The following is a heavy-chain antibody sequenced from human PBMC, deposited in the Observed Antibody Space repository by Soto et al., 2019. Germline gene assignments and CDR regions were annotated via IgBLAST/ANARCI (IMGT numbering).Heavy chain of an antibody. Sequence: SETLSLTYTISGDSIGTHYWSWIRQPPGKGLEWIGYIYYTGSTKFNPSLQSRVTMSVDTSKNQFSLRLSSVTAADTAVYYCARSSYYYDSSGYFFSWFDPWGQGTLVTVSS. V-gene: IGHV4-59*08. CDR2: IYYTGST. D-gene: IGHD3-22*01. J-gene: IGHJ5*02. CDR1: GDSIGTHY. CDR3: ARSSYYYDSSGYFFSWFDP.